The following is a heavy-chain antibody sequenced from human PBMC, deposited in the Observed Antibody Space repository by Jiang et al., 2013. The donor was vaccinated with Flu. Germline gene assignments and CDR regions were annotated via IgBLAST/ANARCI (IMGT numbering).Heavy chain of an antibody. D-gene: IGHD2-15*01. CDR1: GGSISSYY. Sequence: GPGLVKPSETLSLTCTVSGGSISSYYWSWIRQPPGKGLEWIGYIYYSGSTNYNPSLKSRVTISVDTSKNQFSLKLSSVTAADTAVYYCARVSGYCSGGSCYLNYFDYWGQGTLVTVSS. CDR3: ARVSGYCSGGSCYLNYFDY. V-gene: IGHV4-59*01. CDR2: IYYSGST. J-gene: IGHJ4*02.